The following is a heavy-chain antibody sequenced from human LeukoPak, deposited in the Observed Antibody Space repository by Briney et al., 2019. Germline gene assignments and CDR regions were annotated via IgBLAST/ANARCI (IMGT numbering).Heavy chain of an antibody. J-gene: IGHJ5*02. CDR1: GGSISSYY. CDR2: IYYSGST. D-gene: IGHD3-22*01. Sequence: SETLSLTCTVSGGSISSYYWSWIRQPPGKGLEWIGYIYYSGSTNYNPSLKSRVTISVDTSKNQFSLKLSSVTAADTAVYYCARLGQESSGYFGYNWFDPWGQGTLVTVSS. V-gene: IGHV4-59*01. CDR3: ARLGQESSGYFGYNWFDP.